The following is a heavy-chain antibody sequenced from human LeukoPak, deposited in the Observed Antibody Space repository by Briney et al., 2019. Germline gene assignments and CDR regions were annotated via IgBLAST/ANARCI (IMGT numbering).Heavy chain of an antibody. V-gene: IGHV4-30-2*01. J-gene: IGHJ4*02. CDR1: GGSISSGGYA. D-gene: IGHD6-13*01. CDR2: IYHSGST. CDR3: ARQRAPIAAYFDY. Sequence: PSETLSLTCTVSGGSISSGGYAWGWIRQPPGKGLGWIGYIYHSGSTYYNPSLKSRVTISVDTSKNQFSLKLRSVTAADTAVYYCARQRAPIAAYFDYWGQGTLVTVSS.